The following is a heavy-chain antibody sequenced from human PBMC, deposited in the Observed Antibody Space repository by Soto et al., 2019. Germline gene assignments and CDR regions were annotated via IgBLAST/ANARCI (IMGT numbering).Heavy chain of an antibody. CDR1: SGSISVTDVF. J-gene: IGHJ4*02. CDR3: ARITGRHLDY. Sequence: SETLSLTCTVSSGSISVTDVFWGWVRQPPWKGLEWIGNVDYSGTAYFSPSLATRVTFHVDTSKNQFSLTPYAVTAADSAVYYCARITGRHLDYWGQGILVTVSS. CDR2: VDYSGTA. D-gene: IGHD1-20*01. V-gene: IGHV4-39*01.